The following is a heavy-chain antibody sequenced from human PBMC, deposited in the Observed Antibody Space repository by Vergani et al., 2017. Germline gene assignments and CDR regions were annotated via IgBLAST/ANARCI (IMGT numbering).Heavy chain of an antibody. Sequence: QLQLHKSGPGLVKPSETLSLTCTLSGGSISSSSHFWGWLRQTPGKGLEWIGSIYYSGSTYYTPSLKSRVTISFDTSKNPFSLKLSSVTAADSAVYYCARHDAGHYDSSYYGLDGWGQGTTVTVSS. CDR3: ARHDAGHYDSSYYGLDG. CDR1: GGSISSSSHF. CDR2: IYYSGST. V-gene: IGHV4-39*01. J-gene: IGHJ6*02. D-gene: IGHD3-16*01.